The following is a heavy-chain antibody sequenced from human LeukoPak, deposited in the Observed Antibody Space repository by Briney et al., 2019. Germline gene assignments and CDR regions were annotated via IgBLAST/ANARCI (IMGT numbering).Heavy chain of an antibody. V-gene: IGHV4-34*03. Sequence: PSETLSLTCAVYGGSFSGYYWSWIRQPPGQRLEWIGEINHSGSTKYNPALKSRVTTSVATAKTKFSLKLSPGTAADTAGYYFCGLWSSGSHGWFDPWGQGTLVTVSS. D-gene: IGHD3-22*01. CDR2: INHSGST. CDR1: GGSFSGYY. CDR3: CGLWSSGSHGWFDP. J-gene: IGHJ5*02.